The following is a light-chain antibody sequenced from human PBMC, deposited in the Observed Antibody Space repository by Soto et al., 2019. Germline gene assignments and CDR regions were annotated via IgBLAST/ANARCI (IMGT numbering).Light chain of an antibody. CDR2: DAS. CDR1: QSVSSY. J-gene: IGKJ4*01. Sequence: DMVMTQSPATLSVSPGERATLSCRASQSVSSYLAWYRQKPGQAPRLLIYDASNRATGIPARFSGSGSGTDFTLTISSLEPEDFAVYYCQQRSNWPLTFGGGTKVDI. V-gene: IGKV3-11*01. CDR3: QQRSNWPLT.